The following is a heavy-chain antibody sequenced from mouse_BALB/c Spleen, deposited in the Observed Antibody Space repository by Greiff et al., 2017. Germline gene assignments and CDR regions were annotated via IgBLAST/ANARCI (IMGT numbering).Heavy chain of an antibody. Sequence: EVMLVESGGGLVKPGGSLKLSCAASGFTFSSYAMSWVRQSPEKRLEWVAEISSGGSYTYYPDTVTGRFTISRDNAKNTLYLEMSSLRSEDTAMYYCARGGDYYGSFDYWGQGTTLTVSS. CDR1: GFTFSSYA. CDR3: ARGGDYYGSFDY. D-gene: IGHD2-1*01. V-gene: IGHV5-9-4*01. CDR2: ISSGGSYT. J-gene: IGHJ2*01.